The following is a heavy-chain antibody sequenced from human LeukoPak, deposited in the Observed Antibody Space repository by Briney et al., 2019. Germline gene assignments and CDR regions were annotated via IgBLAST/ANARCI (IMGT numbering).Heavy chain of an antibody. Sequence: SETLSLTCTVSGGSISSSSYYWGWIRQPPGKGLEWIGSIYYSGSTYYNPSLKSRVTISVDTSKSQFSLKLSSVTAADTAVYYCARDHDYGGNGDYWGQGTLVTVSS. J-gene: IGHJ4*02. CDR1: GGSISSSSYY. V-gene: IGHV4-39*07. CDR3: ARDHDYGGNGDY. D-gene: IGHD4-23*01. CDR2: IYYSGST.